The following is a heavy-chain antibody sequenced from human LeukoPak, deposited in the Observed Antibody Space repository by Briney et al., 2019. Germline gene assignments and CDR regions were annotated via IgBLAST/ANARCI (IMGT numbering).Heavy chain of an antibody. Sequence: GGSLRLSCAASGFTFSSYTMHWVRKAPGPGLEWVAVISYDGNNKYYADSVKGRFTISRDNSKNTLYLQMNSLRGEDTAVYYCARNPYYGDYVWGQGTRVTVSS. J-gene: IGHJ4*02. D-gene: IGHD4-17*01. CDR1: GFTFSSYT. CDR3: ARNPYYGDYV. CDR2: ISYDGNNK. V-gene: IGHV3-30*01.